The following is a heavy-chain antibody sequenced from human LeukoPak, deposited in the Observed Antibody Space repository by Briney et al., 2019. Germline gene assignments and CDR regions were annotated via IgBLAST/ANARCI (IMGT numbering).Heavy chain of an antibody. D-gene: IGHD3-3*01. CDR1: GGSISSYC. CDR2: IFYSGST. J-gene: IGHJ4*02. Sequence: SETLSLTCTVSGGSISSYCWSWIQQPPGKGLEWIGYIFYSGSTNYNPSLKSRVTISVDTSKNQFSLKLSSVTAADTAVYYCVRSDDFWSGYYGYWGQGTLVTVSS. V-gene: IGHV4-59*01. CDR3: VRSDDFWSGYYGY.